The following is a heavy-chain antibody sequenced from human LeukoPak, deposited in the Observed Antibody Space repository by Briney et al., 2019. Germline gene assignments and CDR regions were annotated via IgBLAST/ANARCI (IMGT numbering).Heavy chain of an antibody. CDR3: ARDSSGYSSGWYPDY. J-gene: IGHJ4*02. D-gene: IGHD6-19*01. V-gene: IGHV1-18*01. CDR1: GYAFTSYG. Sequence: ASVKVSCKASGYAFTSYGISWVRQAPGQGLEWMGWISAYNGNTNYAQKFQGRVTITADESTSTAYMELSSLRSDGTAVYYCARDSSGYSSGWYPDYWGQGTLVTVSS. CDR2: ISAYNGNT.